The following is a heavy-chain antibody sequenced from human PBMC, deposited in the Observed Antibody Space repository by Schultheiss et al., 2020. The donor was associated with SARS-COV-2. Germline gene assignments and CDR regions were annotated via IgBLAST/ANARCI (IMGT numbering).Heavy chain of an antibody. CDR1: GGSISSYY. CDR2: IYYSGSN. V-gene: IGHV4-59*01. D-gene: IGHD2-8*01. J-gene: IGHJ5*02. CDR3: ARGVYCTNGVCYQNWFDP. Sequence: SQTLSLTCTVSGGSISSYYWSWIRQPPGKGLEWIGYIYYSGSNNYNPSLKSRVTISVDTSKNQFSLKLSSVTAADTAVYYCARGVYCTNGVCYQNWFDPWGQGTLVTVSS.